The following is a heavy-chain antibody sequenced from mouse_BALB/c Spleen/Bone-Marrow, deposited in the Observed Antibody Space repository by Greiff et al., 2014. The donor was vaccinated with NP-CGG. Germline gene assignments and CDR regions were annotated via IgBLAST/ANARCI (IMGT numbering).Heavy chain of an antibody. CDR2: INPSSGCT. CDR1: GYTFTSYT. Sequence: VQLQQSGAELARPGASVKMSCKASGYTFTSYTMHWVKQRPGQGLEWIGYINPSSGCTNYNQKFKDKATLTADKSSSTAYMQLSSLTSEDSAVYYCARERNWDSFAYWGQGTLVTVSA. CDR3: ARERNWDSFAY. D-gene: IGHD4-1*01. V-gene: IGHV1-4*01. J-gene: IGHJ3*01.